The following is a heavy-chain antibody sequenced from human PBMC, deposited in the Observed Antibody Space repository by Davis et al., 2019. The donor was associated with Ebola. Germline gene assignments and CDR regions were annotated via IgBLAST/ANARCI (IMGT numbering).Heavy chain of an antibody. J-gene: IGHJ4*02. CDR3: ARDAGGDGSYLGGY. CDR1: GGTFSSYT. D-gene: IGHD1-26*01. V-gene: IGHV1-69*06. Sequence: SVKVSCKTSGGTFSSYTISWVRQAPGQGLEWMGGIIPIFDTPNYAQKFQGRVTITADKSTSTAYMELSSLRSEDTAVYYCARDAGGDGSYLGGYWGQGTLVTVSS. CDR2: IIPIFDTP.